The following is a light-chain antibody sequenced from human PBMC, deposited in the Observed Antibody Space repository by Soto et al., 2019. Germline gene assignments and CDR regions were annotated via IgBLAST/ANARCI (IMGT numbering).Light chain of an antibody. CDR2: GAN. J-gene: IGKJ1*01. CDR1: QSISRY. CDR3: QQSYGTPGT. V-gene: IGKV1-39*01. Sequence: IQLTQSPSSLSASVGDRITITCRSSQSISRYLNWYQQRPGTAPKVLIFGANSLQSGVPSRFSGSGSGTEFTLTISSLQPEDFATYYCQQSYGTPGTFGQGTKVDIK.